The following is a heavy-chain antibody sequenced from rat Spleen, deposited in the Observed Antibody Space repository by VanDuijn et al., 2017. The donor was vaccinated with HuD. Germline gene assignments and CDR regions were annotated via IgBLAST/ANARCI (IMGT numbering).Heavy chain of an antibody. V-gene: IGHV5-29*01. Sequence: EVQLVESGGGLVQPGRSLKLSCAASGFTFSNYGMHWIRQAPTKGLEWVASISYDGSSTYYRDSVKGRFTISGDNAKSSLYLQMDSLRSEDTATYYCARYRGSLQWPFDYWGQGVMVTVSS. J-gene: IGHJ2*01. CDR1: GFTFSNYG. CDR2: ISYDGSST. CDR3: ARYRGSLQWPFDY. D-gene: IGHD1-1*01.